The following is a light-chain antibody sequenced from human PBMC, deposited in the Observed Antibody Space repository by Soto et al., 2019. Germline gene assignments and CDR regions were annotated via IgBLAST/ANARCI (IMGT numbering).Light chain of an antibody. CDR2: LEGSGGY. CDR3: ETWDSNTHTV. CDR1: SGHSSYI. V-gene: IGLV4-60*02. J-gene: IGLJ3*02. Sequence: QSVLTQSSSASASLGSSVKLTCTLSSGHSSYIIAWHQQQPGKAPRYLMKLEGSGGYNKGSGVPDRFSGSSSGADRYLTISILQFEDEADYYCETWDSNTHTVFGGGTKLTVL.